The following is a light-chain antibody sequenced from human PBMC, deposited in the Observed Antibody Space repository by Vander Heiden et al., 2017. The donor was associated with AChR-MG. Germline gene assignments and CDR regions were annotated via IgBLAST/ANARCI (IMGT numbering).Light chain of an antibody. CDR3: QRGDGKPLT. CDR1: QSITTY. V-gene: IGKV1-39*01. J-gene: IGKJ4*01. Sequence: DIQITQSPSSLSASVRDRVTITSRAGQSITTYLNWYQQSPGEASKLLIYAASNLHGGLPSRFSGSASGTEFSISINMLPPEDFATDYCQRGDGKPLTFGGGTKVEI. CDR2: AAS.